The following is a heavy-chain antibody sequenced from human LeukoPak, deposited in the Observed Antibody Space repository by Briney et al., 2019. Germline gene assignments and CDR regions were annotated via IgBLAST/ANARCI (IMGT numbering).Heavy chain of an antibody. CDR3: AKGVVVAPDVTPFDY. CDR2: IRGRGASK. D-gene: IGHD2-2*01. J-gene: IGHJ4*02. CDR1: GLTFNNYA. V-gene: IGHV3-23*01. Sequence: GRSLRLSCAVSGLTFNNYAMSWVRQPPGKGLEWVSGIRGRGASKYYADSVKDRFTISRDNSKNTLYLQMNSLRAEDTAVYYCAKGVVVAPDVTPFDYWGQGTLVTVSS.